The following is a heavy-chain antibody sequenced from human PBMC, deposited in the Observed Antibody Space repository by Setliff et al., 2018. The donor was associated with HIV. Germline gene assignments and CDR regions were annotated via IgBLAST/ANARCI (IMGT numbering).Heavy chain of an antibody. Sequence: SVKVSCKASGGTFSSYAISWVRQAPGQGLEWMGGIIPILGIANYAQKFQGRVTITTDESTSTAYMELSSMRSEDTAVYYCARGGLAVAFDYWGQGTLVTVSS. V-gene: IGHV1-69*10. J-gene: IGHJ4*02. CDR3: ARGGLAVAFDY. D-gene: IGHD6-19*01. CDR1: GGTFSSYA. CDR2: IIPILGIA.